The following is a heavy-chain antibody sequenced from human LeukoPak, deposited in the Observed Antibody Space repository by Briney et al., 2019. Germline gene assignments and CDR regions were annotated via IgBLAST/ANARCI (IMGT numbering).Heavy chain of an antibody. V-gene: IGHV4-61*09. CDR2: IYSSGST. Sequence: SETLSLTCTVSGGSISSGTYYWSWIRQPAGKGLEWIGHIYSSGSTNYNPSLKSRVTISVDTSKNQFSLKLTSATAADTAVYYCARESSGYDFTYHYYYMDVWGKGTTVTVSS. CDR3: ARESSGYDFTYHYYYMDV. D-gene: IGHD5-12*01. J-gene: IGHJ6*03. CDR1: GGSISSGTYY.